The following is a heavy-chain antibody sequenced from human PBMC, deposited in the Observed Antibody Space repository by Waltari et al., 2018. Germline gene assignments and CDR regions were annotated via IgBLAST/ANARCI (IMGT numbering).Heavy chain of an antibody. D-gene: IGHD2-15*01. CDR3: AREGYCSGGSCYQGAFDI. Sequence: EVQLLESGGGLVQPGGSLRLSCAASGFTFSSYAMSWVRQAPGKGLEWVSAISGSGGSTYYADSVKGRFTISRDNAKNSLYLQMSSLRAEDTAVYYCAREGYCSGGSCYQGAFDIWGQGTMVTVSS. J-gene: IGHJ3*02. CDR1: GFTFSSYA. CDR2: ISGSGGST. V-gene: IGHV3-23*01.